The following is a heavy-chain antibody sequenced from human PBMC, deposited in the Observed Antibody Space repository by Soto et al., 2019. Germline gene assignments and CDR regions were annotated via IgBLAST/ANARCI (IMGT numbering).Heavy chain of an antibody. CDR2: INSDGSAT. V-gene: IGHV3-74*01. Sequence: PGGSLRLSCAASGFIFSYYTINWVRQAPGKGLVWVSRINSDGSATSYADSVKGRFTISRDNAKNTLYLRVNSLRAEDTAVYYCARVALSSSWYFDYWGLGTLVTVSS. CDR1: GFIFSYYT. CDR3: ARVALSSSWYFDY. J-gene: IGHJ4*02. D-gene: IGHD6-13*01.